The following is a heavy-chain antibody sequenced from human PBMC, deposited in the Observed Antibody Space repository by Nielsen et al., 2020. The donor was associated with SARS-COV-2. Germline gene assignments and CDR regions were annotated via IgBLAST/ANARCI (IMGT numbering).Heavy chain of an antibody. Sequence: WVRQAPGQGLEWMGIINPSGGSTSYAQKLQGRVTMTTDTSTSTAYMELRSLRSDDTAVYYCARDGEYYDILTGYYYYYGMDVWGQGTTVTVSS. CDR3: ARDGEYYDILTGYYYYYGMDV. D-gene: IGHD3-9*01. V-gene: IGHV1-46*01. CDR2: INPSGGST. J-gene: IGHJ6*02.